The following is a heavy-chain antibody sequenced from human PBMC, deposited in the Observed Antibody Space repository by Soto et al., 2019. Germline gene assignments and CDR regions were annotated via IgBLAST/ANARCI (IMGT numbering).Heavy chain of an antibody. CDR1: GYTFTSYD. D-gene: IGHD3-3*01. J-gene: IGHJ3*02. CDR2: MNPNSGNT. Sequence: GASVKVSCKASGYTFTSYDINWVRQATGQGLEWMGWMNPNSGNTGYAQKFQGRVTMTRNTSISTAYMELSSLRSEDTAVYYCARDEQSTYYDFWSGSDIWGQGTMVTVSS. CDR3: ARDEQSTYYDFWSGSDI. V-gene: IGHV1-8*01.